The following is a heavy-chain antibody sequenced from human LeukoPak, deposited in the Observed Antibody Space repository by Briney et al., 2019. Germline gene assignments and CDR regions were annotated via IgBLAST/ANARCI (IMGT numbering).Heavy chain of an antibody. D-gene: IGHD2-2*02. V-gene: IGHV5-51*01. Sequence: GESLKISCKGSGYSFTSYWIGWVRQMPGKGLEWMGIIYPGDSDTRYSPSFQGQVTISADKSISTAYLQWSSLKASDTAMYYCARLPYSGFVPAAIGWFDPWGQGTLVTVSS. CDR1: GYSFTSYW. J-gene: IGHJ5*02. CDR3: ARLPYSGFVPAAIGWFDP. CDR2: IYPGDSDT.